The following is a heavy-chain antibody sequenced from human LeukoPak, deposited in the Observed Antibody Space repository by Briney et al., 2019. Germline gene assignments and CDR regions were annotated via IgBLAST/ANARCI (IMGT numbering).Heavy chain of an antibody. CDR1: GGSISSSSYY. J-gene: IGHJ4*02. V-gene: IGHV4-39*01. CDR2: IYYSGST. CDR3: ARGYAYFDY. Sequence: SETLSLTCTVSGGSISSSSYYWGWIRQPPGKGLEWIGSIYYSGSTYYNPSLKSRVTISVDTSKNQFSLKLSSVTAADTAVYYCARGYAYFDYWGQGTLVTVSS. D-gene: IGHD1-1*01.